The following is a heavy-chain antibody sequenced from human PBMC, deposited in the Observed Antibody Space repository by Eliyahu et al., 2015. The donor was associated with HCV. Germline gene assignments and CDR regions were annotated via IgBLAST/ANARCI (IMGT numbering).Heavy chain of an antibody. V-gene: IGHV4-61*01. CDR2: VSYSGST. Sequence: QVQLQESCPGLVKPSETLSLTCTVSGGSASXGRYYWXWIRQLPGKGXXXXGYVSYSGSTKYNPSLKSRVTISVDTSKTQFSLKLSSVTAADTAVYYCARGVFGGGASYYGLDAWGQGTTVTVSS. D-gene: IGHD2-21*01. J-gene: IGHJ6*02. CDR1: GGSASXGRYY. CDR3: ARGVFGGGASYYGLDA.